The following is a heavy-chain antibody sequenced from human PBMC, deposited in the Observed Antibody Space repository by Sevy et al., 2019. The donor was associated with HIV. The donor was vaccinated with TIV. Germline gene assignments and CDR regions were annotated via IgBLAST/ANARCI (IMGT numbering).Heavy chain of an antibody. J-gene: IGHJ5*02. CDR1: GGSFSGYY. D-gene: IGHD3-22*01. Sequence: SEPLSLTCAVYGGSFSGYYWSWIRQPPGKGLEWIGEINHSGSTNYNPSLKSRVTISVDTSKNQFSLKLSSVTAADTAVYYCARGGLVVATNWFDPWGQGTLVTVSS. CDR2: INHSGST. V-gene: IGHV4-34*01. CDR3: ARGGLVVATNWFDP.